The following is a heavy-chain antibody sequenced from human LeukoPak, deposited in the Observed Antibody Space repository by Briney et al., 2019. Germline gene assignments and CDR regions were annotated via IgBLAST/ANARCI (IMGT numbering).Heavy chain of an antibody. V-gene: IGHV4-61*01. CDR1: GGSVNSGSYY. J-gene: IGHJ5*02. CDR3: AGGIAVAGTGWFDP. CDR2: IYYSGST. D-gene: IGHD6-19*01. Sequence: PSETLSLTCTVSGGSVNSGSYYWNWIRQPPGKGLEWIGYIYYSGSTNYNPSLKSRVTISVDTSKNQFSLKLSSVTAADTAVYYCAGGIAVAGTGWFDPWGQGTLVTVSS.